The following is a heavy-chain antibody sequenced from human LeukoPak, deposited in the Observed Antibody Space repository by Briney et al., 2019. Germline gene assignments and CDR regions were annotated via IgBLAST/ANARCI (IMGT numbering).Heavy chain of an antibody. Sequence: SGGSLRLSCAASGFTFSSYSMNWVRQAPGKGLEWVSYISSRSNTIYYADSVKGRFTISRDNAKNSLYLQMNSLRAEDTAVYYCAKVKIRYCSSTSCYTVDYWGQGTLVTVSS. CDR3: AKVKIRYCSSTSCYTVDY. CDR2: ISSRSNTI. J-gene: IGHJ4*02. V-gene: IGHV3-48*01. D-gene: IGHD2-2*02. CDR1: GFTFSSYS.